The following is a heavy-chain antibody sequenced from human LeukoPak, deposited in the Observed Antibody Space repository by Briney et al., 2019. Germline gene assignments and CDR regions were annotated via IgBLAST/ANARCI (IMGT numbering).Heavy chain of an antibody. CDR3: ARGSELGYCSSTSCYGYYYMDV. J-gene: IGHJ6*03. CDR2: IYYSGST. D-gene: IGHD2-2*01. CDR1: GGSISSSSYY. Sequence: PSETLSLTCTVSGGSISSSSYYWGWIRQPPGKGLEWIGSIYYSGSTYYNPSLKSRVTISVDTSKNQFSLKLSSVTPADTAVYYCARGSELGYCSSTSCYGYYYMDVWGKGTTVTISS. V-gene: IGHV4-39*07.